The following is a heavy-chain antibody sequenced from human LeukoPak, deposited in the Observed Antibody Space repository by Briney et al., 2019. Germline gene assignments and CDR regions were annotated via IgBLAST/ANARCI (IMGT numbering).Heavy chain of an antibody. CDR1: GGSISSGGYY. CDR3: ARTSIAARGNDY. CDR2: IYYSGST. V-gene: IGHV4-31*03. J-gene: IGHJ4*02. D-gene: IGHD6-6*01. Sequence: SETLSLTCTVSGGSISSGGYYWSWIRQHPGKGLEWIGYIYYSGSTYYNPSLKSRVTISVDTSKNQFSLKLSSVTAADTAVYYCARTSIAARGNDYWGQGTLVTVSS.